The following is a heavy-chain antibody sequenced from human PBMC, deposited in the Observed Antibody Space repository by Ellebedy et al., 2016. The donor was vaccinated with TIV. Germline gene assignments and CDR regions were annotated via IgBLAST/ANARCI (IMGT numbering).Heavy chain of an antibody. J-gene: IGHJ4*02. V-gene: IGHV3-23*01. CDR3: ATPGRDGYNRYFDN. Sequence: GGSLRLSCSASGFTFHNYAMSWVRQAPGKGLEWVSGVTSSSTTTYYADSVKGRFTVSRDNAKNTLFLQMHSLRAEDTATYYCATPGRDGYNRYFDNWGQGTLVTVSS. D-gene: IGHD5-24*01. CDR1: GFTFHNYA. CDR2: VTSSSTTT.